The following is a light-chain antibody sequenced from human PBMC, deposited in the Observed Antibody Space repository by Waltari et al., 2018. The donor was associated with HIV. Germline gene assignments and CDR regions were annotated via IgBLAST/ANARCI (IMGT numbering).Light chain of an antibody. Sequence: QSALTQPASVSGSPGQSITISCTGTSSDVGGYNYVSWYQQHPGKAPKLMIYEVSNRPSGVSNRFSGSMSGNTASLTSSGLHAEDEADYYCSSYTSGSTHVVFGGGTKLTVL. CDR1: SSDVGGYNY. J-gene: IGLJ2*01. CDR2: EVS. CDR3: SSYTSGSTHVV. V-gene: IGLV2-14*01.